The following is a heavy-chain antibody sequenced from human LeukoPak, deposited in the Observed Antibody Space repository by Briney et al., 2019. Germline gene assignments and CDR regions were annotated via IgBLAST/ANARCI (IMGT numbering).Heavy chain of an antibody. D-gene: IGHD2-2*01. CDR1: GLTFSSYA. V-gene: IGHV3-30-3*01. Sequence: PGGSLRLSCAASGLTFSSYAMHWVRQAPGKGLEWVAVISYDGSNKYYADSVKGRFTISRDNSKNTLYLQMNSLRAEDTAVYYCARDPGQYCSSTSCYLGEPDYWGQGTLVTVSS. CDR3: ARDPGQYCSSTSCYLGEPDY. CDR2: ISYDGSNK. J-gene: IGHJ4*02.